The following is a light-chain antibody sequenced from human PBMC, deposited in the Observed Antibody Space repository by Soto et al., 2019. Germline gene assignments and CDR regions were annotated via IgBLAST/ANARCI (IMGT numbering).Light chain of an antibody. Sequence: EIVMTQSPATLSVSPGERATLSCRASHSVSSRLAWYQQKPGQAPRLLIYGASTRATGLPARFSGSGSGTEFTLTISSLQSEYFAVYYCQHYPTWPLPFCGGPKLDIK. J-gene: IGKJ4*01. CDR3: QHYPTWPLP. CDR2: GAS. CDR1: HSVSSR. V-gene: IGKV3-15*01.